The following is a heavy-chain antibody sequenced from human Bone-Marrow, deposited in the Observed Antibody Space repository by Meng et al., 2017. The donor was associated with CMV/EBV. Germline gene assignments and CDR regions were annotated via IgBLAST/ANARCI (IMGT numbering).Heavy chain of an antibody. Sequence: GGSLRLSCVVSGFTFDDFAMHWVRQAPGKGLEWVAGISWNSDKKDYADSVKGRFSISRDNAKKYLYLQMSGLRPEDTALYYCAKDIAARHYDFWKGSREYFGMDVWGRGTTVTVSS. CDR3: AKDIAARHYDFWKGSREYFGMDV. CDR1: GFTFDDFA. CDR2: ISWNSDKK. D-gene: IGHD3-3*01. J-gene: IGHJ6*02. V-gene: IGHV3-9*01.